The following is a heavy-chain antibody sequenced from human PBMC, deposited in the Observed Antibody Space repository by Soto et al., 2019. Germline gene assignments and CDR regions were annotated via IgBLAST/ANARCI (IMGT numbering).Heavy chain of an antibody. V-gene: IGHV3-7*01. Sequence: GGSLRLSCAASGFTFSSYGMSWVRQAPGKGLDWVANIKQDGSEKHYVDSVKGRFTISRDNAKNSLYLQMNSLRAEDTAVYYCARVADYDDAFDIWGQGTMVTVSS. D-gene: IGHD4-17*01. CDR2: IKQDGSEK. J-gene: IGHJ3*02. CDR1: GFTFSSYG. CDR3: ARVADYDDAFDI.